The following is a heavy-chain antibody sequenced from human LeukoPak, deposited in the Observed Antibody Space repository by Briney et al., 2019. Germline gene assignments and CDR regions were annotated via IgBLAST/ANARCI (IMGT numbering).Heavy chain of an antibody. CDR1: GFTFSSYG. CDR3: AKIIYCSGGSCYSYYYYGMDV. Sequence: GGSLRLSCAASGFTFSSYGMHWVRQAPGKGLEWVAVISYDGSNKYYADSVKGRFTISRDNSKNTLYLQVNSLRAEDTAVYYCAKIIYCSGGSCYSYYYYGMDVWGQGTTVTVSS. D-gene: IGHD2-15*01. V-gene: IGHV3-30*18. CDR2: ISYDGSNK. J-gene: IGHJ6*02.